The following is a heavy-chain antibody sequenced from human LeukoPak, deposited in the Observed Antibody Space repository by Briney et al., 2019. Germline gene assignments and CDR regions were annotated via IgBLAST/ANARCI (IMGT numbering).Heavy chain of an antibody. CDR2: IYHSGST. J-gene: IGHJ4*02. CDR3: ARARREMVDY. Sequence: SETLSLTCTVSGYYISSGYYWGWIRQPPGKGLEWIGSIYHSGSTYYNPSLKSRVTISVDTSKNQFSLKLSSVTAADTAVYYCARARREMVDYWGQGTLVTVSS. CDR1: GYYISSGYY. D-gene: IGHD5-24*01. V-gene: IGHV4-38-2*02.